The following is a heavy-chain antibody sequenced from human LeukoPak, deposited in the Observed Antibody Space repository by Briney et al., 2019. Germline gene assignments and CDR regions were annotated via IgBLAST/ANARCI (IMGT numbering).Heavy chain of an antibody. Sequence: PSETLSLTCTVSGGSISSGSYYWSWIRQPAGKGLEWIGRIYTSGSTNYNPSLKSRVTISVDTSKNQFSLKLSSVTAADTAVYYCARAVEMATSTGSGTGNWFDPWGQGTLVTVSS. CDR2: IYTSGST. CDR3: ARAVEMATSTGSGTGNWFDP. V-gene: IGHV4-61*02. J-gene: IGHJ5*02. CDR1: GGSISSGSYY. D-gene: IGHD5-24*01.